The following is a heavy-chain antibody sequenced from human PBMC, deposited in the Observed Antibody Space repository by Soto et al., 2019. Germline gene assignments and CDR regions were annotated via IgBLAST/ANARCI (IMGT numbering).Heavy chain of an antibody. Sequence: GGSLRLSCVASGFTFSRCAMNWVRQAPGKGLEWVSEITASGSTSHYADAVKGRFTISRDNSKNTVFLQMNSLTADDTALYYCAKQVDTNFSPVDYWGQGTLVTVS. J-gene: IGHJ4*02. CDR3: AKQVDTNFSPVDY. CDR1: GFTFSRCA. D-gene: IGHD3-9*01. CDR2: ITASGSTS. V-gene: IGHV3-23*01.